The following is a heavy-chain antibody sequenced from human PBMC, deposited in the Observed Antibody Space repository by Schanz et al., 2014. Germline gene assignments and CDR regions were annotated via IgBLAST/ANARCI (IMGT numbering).Heavy chain of an antibody. J-gene: IGHJ4*02. Sequence: QVQLQESGPGLVKPSQTLSLTCNVSGDSMSSGGYYWNWIRQHPGKGLEWIGYIYDSGNTYYNPSLKSRVTMSIDTSENQFSLNLRSVTGADTAVYYCARGRGFYDYWRQGTLVTVSS. D-gene: IGHD3-10*01. V-gene: IGHV4-31*03. CDR3: ARGRGFYDY. CDR1: GDSMSSGGYY. CDR2: IYDSGNT.